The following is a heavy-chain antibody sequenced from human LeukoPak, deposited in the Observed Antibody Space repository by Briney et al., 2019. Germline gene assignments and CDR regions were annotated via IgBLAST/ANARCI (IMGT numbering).Heavy chain of an antibody. CDR1: GFTFSSYG. V-gene: IGHV3-23*01. Sequence: PGGSLRLSCAASGFTFSSYGMGWVRQAPGKGLEWVSVTSVSGGSTHYADSVKGRFTISRDNSKNTLYLQMNSLRAEDTAVYYCAKDRGNTYGYLFDYWGQGTLVTVSS. D-gene: IGHD5-18*01. J-gene: IGHJ4*02. CDR3: AKDRGNTYGYLFDY. CDR2: TSVSGGST.